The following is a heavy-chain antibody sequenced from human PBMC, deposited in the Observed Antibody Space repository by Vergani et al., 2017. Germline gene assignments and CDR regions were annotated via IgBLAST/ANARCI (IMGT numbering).Heavy chain of an antibody. CDR1: GFTFSSYA. V-gene: IGHV3-23*04. Sequence: VQLVESGGGVVQPGRSLRLSCAASGFTFSSYAMSWVRQAPGKGLEWVSAISGSGGSTYYADSVKGRFTISRDNSKNTLYLQMNSLRAEDTAVYYCARDHNPHRGLDYWGQGTLVTVSS. J-gene: IGHJ4*02. CDR3: ARDHNPHRGLDY. D-gene: IGHD1-1*01. CDR2: ISGSGGST.